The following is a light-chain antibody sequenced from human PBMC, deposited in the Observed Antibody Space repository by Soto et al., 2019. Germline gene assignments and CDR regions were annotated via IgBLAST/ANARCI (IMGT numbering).Light chain of an antibody. CDR2: AAS. Sequence: DILMTQSPSSLSASAGDRVTITCRASQNVRTSLNWYQQKAGKAPKLLIYAASTLQLGVPSRFTGTGSGTEFTLTISSLQPDDVATYYCQQSTTAPPLTFGLGTKVE. CDR1: QNVRTS. CDR3: QQSTTAPPLT. J-gene: IGKJ2*01. V-gene: IGKV1-39*01.